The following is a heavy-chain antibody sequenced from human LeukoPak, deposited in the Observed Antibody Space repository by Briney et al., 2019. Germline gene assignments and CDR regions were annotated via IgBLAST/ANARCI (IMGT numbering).Heavy chain of an antibody. CDR3: ARGGRDDILTDFDY. Sequence: ASVKVSCNTSAYTFTSSDINWVRQATGQGLEWMGWINPTSGNTGYAQKFQGRGTMTRNTSISTAYMELSSLRSEDTAVYYCARGGRDDILTDFDYWGQGTLVTVSS. V-gene: IGHV1-8*01. CDR2: INPTSGNT. J-gene: IGHJ4*02. CDR1: AYTFTSSD. D-gene: IGHD3-9*01.